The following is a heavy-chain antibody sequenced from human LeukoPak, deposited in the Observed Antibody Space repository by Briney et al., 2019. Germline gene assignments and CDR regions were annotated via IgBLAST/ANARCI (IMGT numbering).Heavy chain of an antibody. CDR2: IYSGGST. J-gene: IGHJ4*02. V-gene: IGHV3-53*01. Sequence: PGGSLRLSCAASGFTFSSNYMSWVRQAPGKGLEWVSVIYSGGSTYYTDSVKGRFTISRDNSKNTLYLQMNSLRAEDTAVYYCARGTIYGSGSSGLGYWGQGTLVTVSS. CDR1: GFTFSSNY. CDR3: ARGTIYGSGSSGLGY. D-gene: IGHD3-10*01.